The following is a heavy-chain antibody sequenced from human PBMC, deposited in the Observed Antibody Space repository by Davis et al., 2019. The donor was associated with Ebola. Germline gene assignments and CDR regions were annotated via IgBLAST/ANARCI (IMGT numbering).Heavy chain of an antibody. J-gene: IGHJ6*02. D-gene: IGHD4-11*01. V-gene: IGHV3-33*08. CDR2: IWYDGSNK. CDR1: GFTVSSNY. Sequence: GESLKISCAASGFTVSSNYMSWVRQAPGKGLEWVAVIWYDGSNKYYADSVKGRFTISRDNSKNTLYLQMNSLRAEDTAVYYCARYLTTVTFNVHYGMDVWGQGTTVTVSS. CDR3: ARYLTTVTFNVHYGMDV.